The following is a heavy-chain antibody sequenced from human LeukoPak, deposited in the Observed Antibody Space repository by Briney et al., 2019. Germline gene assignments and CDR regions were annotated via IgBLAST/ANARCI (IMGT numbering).Heavy chain of an antibody. J-gene: IGHJ4*02. V-gene: IGHV4-39*01. CDR1: GGSFSSSSSY. Sequence: SETLSLTCTVSGGSFSSSSSYWGWIRQPPGKGLEWIGSLYYSGSTYYNPSLKSRATISVDTYKKQFSLKLSSVTAADTAVYYCARVQFSGYCSGGSCRTVYYFDYWGQGTLVTVSS. CDR3: ARVQFSGYCSGGSCRTVYYFDY. CDR2: LYYSGST. D-gene: IGHD2-15*01.